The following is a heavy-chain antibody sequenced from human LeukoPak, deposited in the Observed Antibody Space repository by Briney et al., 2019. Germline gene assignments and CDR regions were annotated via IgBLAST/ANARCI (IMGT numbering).Heavy chain of an antibody. CDR1: GLTFSDYY. J-gene: IGHJ3*02. D-gene: IGHD3-22*01. CDR2: IYVIDSTT. CDR3: AGDAYYYDSSSYYRNAFDM. V-gene: IGHV3-11*01. Sequence: GPSLRLLCAASGLTFSDYYTSWVRQAPGKGREWLSYIYVIDSTTSYAASVKGRFTISRDNAKNSLYLQMNSLRAEDTAVYYCAGDAYYYDSSSYYRNAFDMWGQGTVVTVSS.